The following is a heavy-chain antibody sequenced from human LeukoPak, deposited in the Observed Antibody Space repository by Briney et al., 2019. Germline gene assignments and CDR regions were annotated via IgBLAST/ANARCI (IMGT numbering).Heavy chain of an antibody. CDR3: ARGGNDYGVKDWSDP. J-gene: IGHJ5*02. CDR1: GGTFSSYA. D-gene: IGHD4-23*01. Sequence: ASVKVSCKASGGTFSSYAISWVRQAPGQGLEWMGGIIPIFGTANYAQKFQGRVTITADESTSTAYMELSSLRSEDTAVYYCARGGNDYGVKDWSDPWAREPWSPSPQ. V-gene: IGHV1-69*13. CDR2: IIPIFGTA.